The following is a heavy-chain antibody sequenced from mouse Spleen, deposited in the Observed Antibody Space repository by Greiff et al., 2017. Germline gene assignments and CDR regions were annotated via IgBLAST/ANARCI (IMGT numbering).Heavy chain of an antibody. J-gene: IGHJ3*01. D-gene: IGHD2-14*01. CDR2: INPSNGGT. Sequence: QVQLQQSGAELVKPGASVKLSCKASGYTFTSYYMYWVKQRPGQGLEWIGGINPSNGGTNFNEKFKSKATLTVDKSSSTAYMQLSSLTSEDSAVYYCTRYYRYSAWFAYWGQGTLVTVSA. CDR3: TRYYRYSAWFAY. CDR1: GYTFTSYY. V-gene: IGHV1S81*02.